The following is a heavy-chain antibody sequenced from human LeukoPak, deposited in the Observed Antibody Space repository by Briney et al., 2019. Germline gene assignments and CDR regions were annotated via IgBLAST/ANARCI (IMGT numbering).Heavy chain of an antibody. Sequence: GGSLRLSCASSGFTFSSYGMHWVRQAPGKGLEWVAVISYDGSNKYYADSVKGRFTMSRDDSQTTVYLQMNSLRAEDTAVYYCAKETDYHYLDYWGQGNLVIVSS. V-gene: IGHV3-30*18. CDR2: ISYDGSNK. CDR1: GFTFSSYG. D-gene: IGHD4-11*01. CDR3: AKETDYHYLDY. J-gene: IGHJ4*02.